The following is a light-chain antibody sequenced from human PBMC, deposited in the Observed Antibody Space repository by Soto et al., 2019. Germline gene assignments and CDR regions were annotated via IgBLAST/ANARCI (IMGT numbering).Light chain of an antibody. CDR1: QSVGGD. J-gene: IGKJ2*01. CDR3: QHYNNWPFT. CDR2: GAS. V-gene: IGKV3D-15*01. Sequence: EIVMTQSPATLSVSPGERATLSCRASQSVGGDLAWYQQKPGQAPRLLIYGASTRATGIPARFSGGGSGTEFTLTISSLQSEDFAVYYCQHYNNWPFTFGQGTKLEIK.